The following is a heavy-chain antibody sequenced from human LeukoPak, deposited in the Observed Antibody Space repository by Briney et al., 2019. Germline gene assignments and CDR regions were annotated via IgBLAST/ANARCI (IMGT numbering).Heavy chain of an antibody. J-gene: IGHJ4*02. V-gene: IGHV3-48*04. D-gene: IGHD6-19*01. CDR3: ASGGGWVFNN. Sequence: GGSLRLSCATSGFTFSAFSMNWVRQAPGKGLEWISFISTTGSTIFYAHSVQGRFTIPRDNAKNSLYLQLNSLRAEDTAVYYCASGGGWVFNNWGQGTLVTVSS. CDR1: GFTFSAFS. CDR2: ISTTGSTI.